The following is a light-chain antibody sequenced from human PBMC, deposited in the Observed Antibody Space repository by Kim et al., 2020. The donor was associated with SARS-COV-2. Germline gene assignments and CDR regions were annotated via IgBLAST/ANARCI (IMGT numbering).Light chain of an antibody. CDR2: YDS. J-gene: IGLJ3*02. CDR3: QVWDSSSDHWV. V-gene: IGLV3-21*04. Sequence: APGKTDRITCGGNNIGSKSVLWYQRKPGQAPVLVIYYDSDRPSGIPERFSGSNSGNTATLTISRVEAGDEADYYCQVWDSSSDHWVFGGGTQLTVL. CDR1: NIGSKS.